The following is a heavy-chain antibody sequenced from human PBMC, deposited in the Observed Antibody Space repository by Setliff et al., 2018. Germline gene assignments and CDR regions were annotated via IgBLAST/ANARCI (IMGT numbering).Heavy chain of an antibody. V-gene: IGHV1-18*01. CDR2: VNPDNGDT. D-gene: IGHD1-7*01. CDR3: ARYITGTTPADY. Sequence: ASVKVSCKASGYTFTNYAMTWMRQVPGQGLEWMGWVNPDNGDTKNAQKFQGRVALTTDTSTSTAYMELRSLRSDDTAVYYCARYITGTTPADYWGQGTLVTVSS. CDR1: GYTFTNYA. J-gene: IGHJ4*02.